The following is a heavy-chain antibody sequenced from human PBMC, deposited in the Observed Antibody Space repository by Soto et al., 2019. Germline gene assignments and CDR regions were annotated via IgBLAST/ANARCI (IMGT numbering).Heavy chain of an antibody. V-gene: IGHV4-59*08. CDR2: IYYSGST. J-gene: IGHJ6*03. D-gene: IGHD2-15*01. CDR3: ARRYSDYYYYYMDV. CDR1: GGSISSYY. Sequence: SETLSLTCTVSGGSISSYYWSWIRQPPGKGLEWIGYIYYSGSTNYNPSLKSRVTISVDTSKNQFSLKLSSVTAADTAVYYCARRYSDYYYYYMDVWGKGTTVTVSS.